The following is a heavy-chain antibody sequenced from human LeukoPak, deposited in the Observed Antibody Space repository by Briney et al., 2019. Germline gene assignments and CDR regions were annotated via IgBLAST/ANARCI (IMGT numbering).Heavy chain of an antibody. CDR3: ARDSSSWYGVWFDP. J-gene: IGHJ5*02. CDR1: GFTFSSYA. V-gene: IGHV3-33*01. D-gene: IGHD6-13*01. CDR2: IWYDGSNK. Sequence: GRSLRLSCAASGFTFSSYAMHWVHQAPGKGLEWVAVIWYDGSNKYYADSVKGRFTISRDNSKNTLYLQMNSLRAEDTAVYYCARDSSSWYGVWFDPWGQGTLVTVSS.